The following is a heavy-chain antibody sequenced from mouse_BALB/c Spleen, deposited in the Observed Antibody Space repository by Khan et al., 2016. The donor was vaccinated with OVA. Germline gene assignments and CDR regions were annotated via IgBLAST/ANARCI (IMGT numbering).Heavy chain of an antibody. V-gene: IGHV3-2*02. CDR1: GYSITTDYA. D-gene: IGHD2-14*01. J-gene: IGHJ4*01. Sequence: EVKLLESGPGLVKPSPSLSLSCTVTGYSITTDYAWNWIRQFPGDRLEWMGFIPSSGSAKYNPSFKSRTSITPDTSTNPSYLQLNSLTTEDTATYLCARSLYYSYGYGLDYWGRGTSVTVSS. CDR3: ARSLYYSYGYGLDY. CDR2: IPSSGSA.